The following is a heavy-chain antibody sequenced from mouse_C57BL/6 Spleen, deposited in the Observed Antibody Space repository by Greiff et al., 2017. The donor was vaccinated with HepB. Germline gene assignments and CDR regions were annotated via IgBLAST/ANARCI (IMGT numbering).Heavy chain of an antibody. D-gene: IGHD2-2*01. J-gene: IGHJ4*01. V-gene: IGHV3-6*01. CDR2: ISYDGIN. Sequence: ESGPGLVKPSQSLSLTCSVTGYSITSGYYWNWIRQFPGNKLEWMGYISYDGINNYNPSLKNRISITRDTSKNQFFLKLNSVTTEDTATYYCARDGYGYDDVYAMDYWGQGTSVTVS. CDR3: ARDGYGYDDVYAMDY. CDR1: GYSITSGYY.